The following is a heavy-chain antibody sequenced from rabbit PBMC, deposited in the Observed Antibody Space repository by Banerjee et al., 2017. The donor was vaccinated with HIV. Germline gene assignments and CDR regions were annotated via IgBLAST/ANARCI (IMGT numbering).Heavy chain of an antibody. CDR1: GFDFSSYG. D-gene: IGHD1-1*01. J-gene: IGHJ4*01. CDR2: IDPVFGST. V-gene: IGHV1S47*01. CDR3: ARGSSDDYILNL. Sequence: QEQLVESGGGLVQPGGSLKLSCKASGFDFSSYGVSWVRQAPGKGLEWIGYIDPVFGSTYYASWVNGRFTISSHNAQNTLYLQLNSLIAADTATYFCARGSSDDYILNLWGPGTLVTVS.